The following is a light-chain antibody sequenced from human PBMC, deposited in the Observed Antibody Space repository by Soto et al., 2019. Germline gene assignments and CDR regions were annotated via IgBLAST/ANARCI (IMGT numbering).Light chain of an antibody. CDR1: TGAVTSNHH. J-gene: IGLJ2*01. V-gene: IGLV7-46*01. Sequence: QAVVTKEPSLTVSPGGTVTLTCGSSTGAVTSNHHPYWFQQKAGQAPRTLIYDTSNKHSWTPARFSGSLLGEKAALTLSGAQQEDEAQYYCLLSYNAARVFGGGTKLTVL. CDR3: LLSYNAARV. CDR2: DTS.